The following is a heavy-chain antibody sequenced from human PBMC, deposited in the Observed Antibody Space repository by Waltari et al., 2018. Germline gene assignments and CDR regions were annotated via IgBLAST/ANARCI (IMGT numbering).Heavy chain of an antibody. CDR1: GFTFTSYG. Sequence: EVQLAESGGGLVKPGGSLRLSCAASGFTFTSYGMNWVRQAPGKGLEWVSSITSYSSIYYADSVKGRFTISRDNAKNSLYLQMNSLRAEDTAVYYCASFRGVITVDSWGQGTLVTVSS. J-gene: IGHJ4*02. CDR3: ASFRGVITVDS. CDR2: ITSYSSI. D-gene: IGHD3-10*01. V-gene: IGHV3-21*01.